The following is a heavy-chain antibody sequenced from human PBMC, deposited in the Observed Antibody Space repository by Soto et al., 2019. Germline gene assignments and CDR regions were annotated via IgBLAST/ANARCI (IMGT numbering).Heavy chain of an antibody. J-gene: IGHJ4*02. D-gene: IGHD1-26*01. CDR2: IVVGSGRT. CDR3: AAVQGGGATFHF. Sequence: SVKVSCKASGFTFINSAIQWVRQARGQRLEWIGWIVVGSGRTDYAQKFQERLTITRDMSTSTAYVELSSLRLEDTAVYYCAAVQGGGATFHFWGQGSLVTVSS. V-gene: IGHV1-58*02. CDR1: GFTFINSA.